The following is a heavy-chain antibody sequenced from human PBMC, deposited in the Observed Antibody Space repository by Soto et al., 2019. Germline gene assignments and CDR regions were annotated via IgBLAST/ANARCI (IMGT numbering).Heavy chain of an antibody. D-gene: IGHD1-26*01. CDR2: INPSSGGT. J-gene: IGHJ2*01. V-gene: IGHV1-46*01. Sequence: ASVKVSCKASEYTFTSYYIHWVRQAPGQGLEWMGLINPSSGGTSFAQKFQGRMTMTRDTSTRIVYMDLGSVTSDDTAVYYCARQAYYAGSDPRYLHLWGRGTMVTVYS. CDR1: EYTFTSYY. CDR3: ARQAYYAGSDPRYLHL.